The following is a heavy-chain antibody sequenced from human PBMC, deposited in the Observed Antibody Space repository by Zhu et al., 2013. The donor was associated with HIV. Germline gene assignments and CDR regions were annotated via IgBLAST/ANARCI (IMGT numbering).Heavy chain of an antibody. D-gene: IGHD3-22*01. CDR3: AREGGFTMIGVDLGMSFDI. CDR1: GYTFTTYG. CDR2: ISAYNGNT. J-gene: IGHJ3*02. Sequence: QVQLVQSGAEVKKPGASVKVSCKASGYTFTTYGISWVRQAPGQGLEWMGWISAYNGNTNYAQKLQGRVTMTTDTSTSTAYMELRSLRSDDTAVYYCAREGGFTMIGVDLGMSFDIWGQGTMVTVSS. V-gene: IGHV1-18*01.